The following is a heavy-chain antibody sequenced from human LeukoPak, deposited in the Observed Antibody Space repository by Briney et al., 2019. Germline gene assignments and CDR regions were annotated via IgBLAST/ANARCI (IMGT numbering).Heavy chain of an antibody. V-gene: IGHV1-18*01. CDR2: ISAYNGNT. CDR3: ARDPPSDNVVLTAIPGY. D-gene: IGHD2-21*02. Sequence: ASVKVSCKASGYTFTSYGVSRVRQTPGQGLVWMGWISAYNGNTNYAQKLQGRVTMTTDTSTSTAYMELRSLRSDDTAVYYCARDPPSDNVVLTAIPGYWGQGTLVTVSS. CDR1: GYTFTSYG. J-gene: IGHJ4*02.